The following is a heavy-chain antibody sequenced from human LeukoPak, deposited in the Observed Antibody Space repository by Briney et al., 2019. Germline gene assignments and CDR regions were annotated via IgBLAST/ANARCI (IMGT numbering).Heavy chain of an antibody. D-gene: IGHD6-13*01. V-gene: IGHV4-30-2*01. J-gene: IGHJ4*02. CDR3: AFSSAAAGGY. CDR1: GGSISSGGYS. Sequence: SETLSLTCAVSGGSISSGGYSWSWIRQPPGKGLEWIGYIYHSGSTYYNPSLKSRVTISVDTSKNQFSLKLSSVTAADTAVYYCAFSSAAAGGYWGQGTLVTVSS. CDR2: IYHSGST.